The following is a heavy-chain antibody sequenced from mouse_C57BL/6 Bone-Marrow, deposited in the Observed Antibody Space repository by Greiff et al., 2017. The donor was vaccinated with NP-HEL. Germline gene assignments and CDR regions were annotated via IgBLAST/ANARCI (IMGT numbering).Heavy chain of an antibody. CDR2: IYPGGGYT. D-gene: IGHD2-2*01. J-gene: IGHJ1*03. CDR3: AREWLPWGYFDV. Sequence: VQLQQSGAELVRPGTSVKMSCKASGYTFTNYWIGWAKQRPGHGLEWIGDIYPGGGYTNYNEKFKGKATLTADKSSRTAYMQFSSLTSEDSAIYYCAREWLPWGYFDVWGTGTTVTVSS. V-gene: IGHV1-63*01. CDR1: GYTFTNYW.